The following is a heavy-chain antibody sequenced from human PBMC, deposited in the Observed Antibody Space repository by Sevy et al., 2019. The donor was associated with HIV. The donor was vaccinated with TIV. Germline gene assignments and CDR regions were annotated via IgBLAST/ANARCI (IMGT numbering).Heavy chain of an antibody. CDR3: AREGGYCSSTSCYTAYYYYYYGMDV. V-gene: IGHV3-11*01. Sequence: GGSLRLSCAASGFTFSDYYMSWIRQAPGKGLEWVSYISSSGSTICYADSVKGRFTISRDNAKNSLYLQMNSLRAEDTAVYYCAREGGYCSSTSCYTAYYYYYYGMDVWGQGTTVTVSS. CDR1: GFTFSDYY. CDR2: ISSSGSTI. J-gene: IGHJ6*02. D-gene: IGHD2-2*02.